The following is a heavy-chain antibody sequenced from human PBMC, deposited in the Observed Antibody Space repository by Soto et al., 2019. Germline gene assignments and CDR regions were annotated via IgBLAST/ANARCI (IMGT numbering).Heavy chain of an antibody. CDR3: VHRVDLWT. CDR1: GFSLSTSGVG. Sequence: SGPTLVNPTQTLTLTCTFSGFSLSTSGVGVGWIRQPPGNALEWLALIYWDNDRRYSPSLKNRLTITKDTSKNQVVLTMTNMVPVDTATYYCVHRVDLWTWGQGTLVTVSS. J-gene: IGHJ5*02. V-gene: IGHV2-5*02. CDR2: IYWDNDR. D-gene: IGHD3-10*01.